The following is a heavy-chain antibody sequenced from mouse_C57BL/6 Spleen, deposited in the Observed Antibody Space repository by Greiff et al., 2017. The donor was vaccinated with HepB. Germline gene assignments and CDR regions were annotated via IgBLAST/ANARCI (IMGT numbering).Heavy chain of an antibody. J-gene: IGHJ1*03. Sequence: QVQLQQSGPELVKPGASVKISCKASGYSFTSYYIHWVKQRPGQGLEWIGWIYPGSGNTKYNEKFKGKATLTADTSSSTAYMQLSSLTSEDSAVYYCARGDDGYHWYFDVWGTGTTVTVSS. CDR1: GYSFTSYY. V-gene: IGHV1-66*01. D-gene: IGHD2-3*01. CDR3: ARGDDGYHWYFDV. CDR2: IYPGSGNT.